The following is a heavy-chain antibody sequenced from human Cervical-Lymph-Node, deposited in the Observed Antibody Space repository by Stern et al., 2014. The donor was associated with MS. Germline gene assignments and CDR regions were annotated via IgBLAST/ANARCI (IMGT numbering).Heavy chain of an antibody. CDR3: ARATEDYYDRSGYLDY. V-gene: IGHV3-30*01. D-gene: IGHD3-22*01. J-gene: IGHJ4*02. Sequence: VHLVESGGGVVQPGRSLRLSCAASGFTFSSYAMHWVRQAPGKGLEWVAVISYDGSNKYYADSVKGRFTISRDNSKNTLYLQMNSLRAEDTAVYYCARATEDYYDRSGYLDYWGQGTLVTVSS. CDR1: GFTFSSYA. CDR2: ISYDGSNK.